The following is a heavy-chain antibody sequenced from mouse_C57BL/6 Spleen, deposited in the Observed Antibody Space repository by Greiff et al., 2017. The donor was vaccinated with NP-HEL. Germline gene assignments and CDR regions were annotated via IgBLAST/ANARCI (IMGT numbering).Heavy chain of an antibody. D-gene: IGHD3-1*01. CDR1: GYAFSSSW. V-gene: IGHV1-82*01. CDR3: ARDGRPHAMDY. CDR2: IYPGDGDT. Sequence: QVQLKQSGPELVKPGASVKISCKASGYAFSSSWMNWVKQRPGKGLEWIGRIYPGDGDTNYNGKFKGKARLTADKSSSTAYMQLSSLTSEDSAVYFCARDGRPHAMDYWGQGTSVTVSS. J-gene: IGHJ4*01.